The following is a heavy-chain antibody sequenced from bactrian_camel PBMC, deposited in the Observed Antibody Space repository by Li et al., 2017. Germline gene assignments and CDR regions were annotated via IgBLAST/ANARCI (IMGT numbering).Heavy chain of an antibody. J-gene: IGHJ4*01. Sequence: HVQLVESGGGSVQAGGSLRLSCVTSRYLYSNTCMGWFRQAPGKEREGVAAICGSGYTDYAGSVAGRFTVSKDNVKNTLYLEMKRLKPEDTALYFCAASSVGWSVIEYCGQGTQVTVS. CDR2: ICGSGYT. D-gene: IGHD1*01. CDR1: RYLYSNTC. CDR3: AASSVGWSVIEY. V-gene: IGHV3S53*01.